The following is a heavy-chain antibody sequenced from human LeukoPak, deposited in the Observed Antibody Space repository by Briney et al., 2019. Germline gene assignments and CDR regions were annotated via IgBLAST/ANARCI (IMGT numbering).Heavy chain of an antibody. Sequence: SETLSLTCAVYGGSFSGYYWSWIRQPPGKGLEWIGYIYYSGSTNYNPSLKSRVTISVDTSKNQFSLKLSSVTAADTAVYYCARDPYCSGGSCYNYWYFDLWGRGTLVTVSS. CDR3: ARDPYCSGGSCYNYWYFDL. J-gene: IGHJ2*01. CDR1: GGSFSGYY. CDR2: IYYSGST. D-gene: IGHD2-15*01. V-gene: IGHV4-59*01.